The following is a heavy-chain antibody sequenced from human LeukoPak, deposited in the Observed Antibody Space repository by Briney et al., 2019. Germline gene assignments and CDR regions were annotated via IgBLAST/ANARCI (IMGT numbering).Heavy chain of an antibody. CDR1: GGSISSYY. CDR3: ARLNLYSGSEHYYMDV. D-gene: IGHD1-26*01. J-gene: IGHJ6*03. CDR2: IYTSGST. V-gene: IGHV4-4*07. Sequence: SETLSLTCTVSGGSISSYYWSWIRQPAGKGLEWIGRIYTSGSTNYNPSLKSRVTMSVDTSKNQFSLKLNSVTAADTAVYYCARLNLYSGSEHYYMDVWGKGTTVTVSS.